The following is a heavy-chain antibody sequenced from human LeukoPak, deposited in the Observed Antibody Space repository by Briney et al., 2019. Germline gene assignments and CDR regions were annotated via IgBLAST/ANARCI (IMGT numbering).Heavy chain of an antibody. J-gene: IGHJ4*02. V-gene: IGHV3-23*01. CDR3: AKHDYDFWSGSPDY. D-gene: IGHD3-3*01. CDR1: GFTFSNYA. CDR2: VSSIGISS. Sequence: GGSLRLSCTASGFTFSNYAITWVRQAPGKGLEWVSSVSSIGISSYYADSVKGRFTISRDNSQNTLYLQMNSLRAEDTAIYYCAKHDYDFWSGSPDYWGQGTLVAVSS.